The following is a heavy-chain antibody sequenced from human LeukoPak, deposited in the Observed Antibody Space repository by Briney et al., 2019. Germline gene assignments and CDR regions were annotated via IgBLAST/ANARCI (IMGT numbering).Heavy chain of an antibody. V-gene: IGHV4-59*01. CDR2: INYGGSA. CDR1: GGSMNSYY. Sequence: SEPLSLTCTVSGGSMNSYYWSWIRQPPGKRPEWIGDINYGGSAKYNPSLKSRVPISIDTSKNQFSLNLLSRTAEDTAIYYCVRVCDSATGSVLDNWGAGTLVTVSS. CDR3: VRVCDSATGSVLDN. D-gene: IGHD2-8*02. J-gene: IGHJ4*02.